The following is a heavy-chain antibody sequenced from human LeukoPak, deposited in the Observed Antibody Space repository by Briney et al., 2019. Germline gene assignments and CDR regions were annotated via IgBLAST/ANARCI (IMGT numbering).Heavy chain of an antibody. CDR1: GVSISSYS. Sequence: SETLSLTCIVSGVSISSYSWNWIRQSPGKGLEWVGYFSNRGTTSYNPSLNSRVTITVDASKNQFSLRLTSVTAADTAVYYCARQGQGFDYWGQGTLVTVSS. CDR2: FSNRGTT. CDR3: ARQGQGFDY. J-gene: IGHJ4*02. V-gene: IGHV4-59*08.